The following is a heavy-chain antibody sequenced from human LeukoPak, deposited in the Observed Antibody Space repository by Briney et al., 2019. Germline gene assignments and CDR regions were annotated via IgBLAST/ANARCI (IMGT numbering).Heavy chain of an antibody. Sequence: GSLRLSCAASGFTFSSYWMSWVRQPPGKGLEWIGEIYHSGSTNYNPSLKSRVTISVDKSKNQFSLKLSSVTAADTAVYYCAREGEAAVAGLDYWGQGTLVTVSS. J-gene: IGHJ4*02. CDR3: AREGEAAVAGLDY. CDR2: IYHSGST. D-gene: IGHD6-19*01. CDR1: GFTFSSYW. V-gene: IGHV4-4*02.